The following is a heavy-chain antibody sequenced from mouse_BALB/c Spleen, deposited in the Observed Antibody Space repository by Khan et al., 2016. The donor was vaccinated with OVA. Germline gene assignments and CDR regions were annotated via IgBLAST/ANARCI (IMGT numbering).Heavy chain of an antibody. V-gene: IGHV1-18*01. Sequence: EVQLQQSGPELVKPGASVKIPCKASGYTFTDYNMDWVKQSHGKSLEWIGDITPNNGGTIYNQRFKGKATLTVDKSSSTAYMELRSPTSEDTAVYYCTRGGHGSPFDYWGQGTTLTVSS. J-gene: IGHJ2*01. CDR1: GYTFTDYN. CDR3: TRGGHGSPFDY. D-gene: IGHD1-1*01. CDR2: ITPNNGGT.